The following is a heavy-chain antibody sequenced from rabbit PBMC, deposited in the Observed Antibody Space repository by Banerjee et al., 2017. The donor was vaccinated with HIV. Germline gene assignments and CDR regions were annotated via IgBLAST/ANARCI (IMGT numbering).Heavy chain of an antibody. D-gene: IGHD4-1*01. CDR3: ARDLAGVIGWNFGL. Sequence: QEQLVESGGGLVQPEGSLTLTCKASGFSFSDNYVMCWVRQAPGKGLELIACIYAGSSGSTYYASWAKGRFTISKASWTTVTLQMTSLTAADTATYFCARDLAGVIGWNFGLWGQGTLVTVS. CDR2: IYAGSSGST. V-gene: IGHV1S45*01. J-gene: IGHJ3*01. CDR1: GFSFSDNYV.